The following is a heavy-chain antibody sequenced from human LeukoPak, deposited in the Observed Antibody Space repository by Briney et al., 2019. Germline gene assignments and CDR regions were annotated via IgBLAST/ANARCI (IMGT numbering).Heavy chain of an antibody. V-gene: IGHV4-34*01. CDR3: ARALGTGTTGY. CDR2: INHSGST. Sequence: SETLSLTCAVYGGSFSGYYWSWIRQPPGKGLEWIGEINHSGSTNYNPSLKSRVTISADTSKNQFSLKLSSVTAADTAVYYCARALGTGTTGYWGQGTLVTVSS. J-gene: IGHJ4*02. CDR1: GGSFSGYY. D-gene: IGHD1-1*01.